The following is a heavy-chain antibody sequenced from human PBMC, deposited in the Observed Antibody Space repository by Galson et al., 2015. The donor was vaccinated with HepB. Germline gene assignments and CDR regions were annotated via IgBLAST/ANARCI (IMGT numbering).Heavy chain of an antibody. CDR2: VSGYNGNR. Sequence: SVKVSCKASGYTFISHGISWVRQAPGQGLEWMGWVSGYNGNRNYALKLQGRVTMTTDTSTSTAYMELRSLRSDDTAVYYCARVFYSGSSRHWYFDLWGRGTLVTVSS. V-gene: IGHV1-18*01. CDR3: ARVFYSGSSRHWYFDL. D-gene: IGHD1-26*01. CDR1: GYTFISHG. J-gene: IGHJ2*01.